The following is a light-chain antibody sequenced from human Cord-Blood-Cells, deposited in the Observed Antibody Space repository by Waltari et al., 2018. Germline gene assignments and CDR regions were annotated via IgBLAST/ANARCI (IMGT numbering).Light chain of an antibody. J-gene: IGLJ3*02. CDR2: DDS. CDR1: NIGSKS. V-gene: IGLV3-21*03. CDR3: QVWDSSSDHKV. Sequence: SYVLTQPPSVSVAPGKTARLTCGGNNIGSKSVHWYQQKPGKAPVLVVYDDSDRPSGIPERFSGSNSGNTATLTISRVEAGDEADYYCQVWDSSSDHKVFGGGTKLTVL.